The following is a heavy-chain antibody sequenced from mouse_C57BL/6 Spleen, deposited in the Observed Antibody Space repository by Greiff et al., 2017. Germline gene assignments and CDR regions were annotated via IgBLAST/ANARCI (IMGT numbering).Heavy chain of an antibody. CDR1: GFTFSDYG. Sequence: DVKLVESAGGLVKPGGSLKLSCAASGFTFSDYGMHWVRQAPEKGLEWVAYISSGSSTIYYADTVKGRFTISRDNAKNTLFLQMTSLRSEDTAMYYCAREKIYYDYSFAYWGQGTLVTVSA. V-gene: IGHV5-17*01. CDR3: AREKIYYDYSFAY. D-gene: IGHD2-4*01. J-gene: IGHJ3*01. CDR2: ISSGSSTI.